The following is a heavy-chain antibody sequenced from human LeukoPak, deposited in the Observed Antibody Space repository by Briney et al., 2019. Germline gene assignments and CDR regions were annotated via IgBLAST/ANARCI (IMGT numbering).Heavy chain of an antibody. J-gene: IGHJ4*02. V-gene: IGHV1-18*01. D-gene: IGHD6-13*01. Sequence: ASVKVSCRASGYTFTSYGISWVRQAPGQGLEWMGWISAYNGNTNYAQKLQGRVTMTTDTSTSTAYMELRSLRSDDTAVYYCAREVRFIGQQLVQDFDYWGQGTLVTVSS. CDR2: ISAYNGNT. CDR3: AREVRFIGQQLVQDFDY. CDR1: GYTFTSYG.